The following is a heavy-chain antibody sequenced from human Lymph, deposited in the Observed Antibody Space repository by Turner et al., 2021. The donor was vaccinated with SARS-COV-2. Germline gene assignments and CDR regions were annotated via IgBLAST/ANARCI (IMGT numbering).Heavy chain of an antibody. CDR3: ARYGSGGYFYYGLDV. J-gene: IGHJ6*02. CDR1: GFTFSTYA. V-gene: IGHV3-30*04. D-gene: IGHD3-10*01. Sequence: QVQLVESGGGVVQPGRSLRPSCAASGFTFSTYAIHWVRQAAGKGLEWVAVISDDGSNKYYADSVKGRFTISRDNSKNTLYLQMNSLRAEDTAVYYCARYGSGGYFYYGLDVWGQGTTVTVSS. CDR2: ISDDGSNK.